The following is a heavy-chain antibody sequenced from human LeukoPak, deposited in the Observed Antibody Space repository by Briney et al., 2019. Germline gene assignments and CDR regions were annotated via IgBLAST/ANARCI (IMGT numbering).Heavy chain of an antibody. Sequence: GGSLRLSCAASGFTFSSYSMNWVRQAPGNRLEWVSSISSSSSYIYYADSVKGRFTISRDNAKNSLYLQMNSLRAEDTAVYYCARHPTYCYDRSGYYYFDYWGQGTLVTVSS. CDR2: ISSSSSYI. J-gene: IGHJ4*02. CDR1: GFTFSSYS. D-gene: IGHD3-22*01. V-gene: IGHV3-21*01. CDR3: ARHPTYCYDRSGYYYFDY.